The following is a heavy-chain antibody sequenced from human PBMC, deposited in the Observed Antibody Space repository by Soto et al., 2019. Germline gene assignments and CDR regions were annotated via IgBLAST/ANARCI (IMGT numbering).Heavy chain of an antibody. CDR1: GFTFSRHA. CDR3: AKDPRAYSTHMGYFSDH. CDR2: LDAGDTT. V-gene: IGHV3-23*01. D-gene: IGHD6-13*01. J-gene: IGHJ4*02. Sequence: EVQLLESGGNLVQPGGSLRLSCAASGFTFSRHAMSWVRQAPGEGLEWVSTLDAGDTTYYAASVKGRFTISRDNARNTLSLQMNSLRVEDTAVYYCAKDPRAYSTHMGYFSDHWGQGTLVTVSS.